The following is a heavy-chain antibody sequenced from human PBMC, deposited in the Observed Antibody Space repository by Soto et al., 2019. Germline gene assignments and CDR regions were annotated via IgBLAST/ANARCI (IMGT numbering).Heavy chain of an antibody. Sequence: PSETLSLTCTVSGCSIGSGDYYWSWILHPPGKGLEWIGYIYYSGSTYYSPSLKSRVTISVDTSKNQFSLKLSSVTAADTAVYYCARGVFYYDRSGYSWFSLWGQG. CDR1: GCSIGSGDYY. CDR2: IYYSGST. J-gene: IGHJ4*02. D-gene: IGHD3-22*01. CDR3: ARGVFYYDRSGYSWFSL. V-gene: IGHV4-30-4*01.